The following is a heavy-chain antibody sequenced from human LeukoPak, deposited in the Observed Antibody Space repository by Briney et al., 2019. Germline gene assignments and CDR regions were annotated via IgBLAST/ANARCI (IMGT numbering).Heavy chain of an antibody. D-gene: IGHD2/OR15-2a*01. Sequence: GGSLRLSCAASGLTFSRYWMHWLRQGPGKGLVWVSRISTDGSSSTYAGSVKGRFTISRDNGKNTLYLQMNSLRAEDTAVYYCASYLTSIPSGMDVWGQGTTVIVSS. CDR3: ASYLTSIPSGMDV. CDR1: GLTFSRYW. J-gene: IGHJ6*02. CDR2: ISTDGSSS. V-gene: IGHV3-74*01.